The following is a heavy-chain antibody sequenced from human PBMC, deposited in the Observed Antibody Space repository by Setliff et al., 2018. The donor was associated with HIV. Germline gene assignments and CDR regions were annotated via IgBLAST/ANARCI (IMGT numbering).Heavy chain of an antibody. CDR2: IYSTGST. D-gene: IGHD2-15*01. CDR3: ARGGYCSGGSCYYTEYFQH. J-gene: IGHJ1*01. Sequence: SETLSLTCTVSGGPLSSYYWNWIRQPPGKGLEWIGYIYSTGSTNYNPSLKSRVTISVDTSKNQFSLKLSSVTAADTAVYYCARGGYCSGGSCYYTEYFQHWGQGTLVTVSS. V-gene: IGHV4-59*12. CDR1: GGPLSSYY.